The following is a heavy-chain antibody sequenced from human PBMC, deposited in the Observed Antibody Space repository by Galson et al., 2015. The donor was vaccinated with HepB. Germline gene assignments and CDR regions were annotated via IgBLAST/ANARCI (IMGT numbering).Heavy chain of an antibody. CDR2: INRSDGFT. CDR3: VRGGFWSGYLGLDYYYFYYMDV. D-gene: IGHD3-3*01. J-gene: IGHJ6*03. V-gene: IGHV3-20*04. CDR1: GFISDDYG. Sequence: SLRLSCAASGFISDDYGMSWVRQSPGKGLEWVSGINRSDGFTAYADSVKGRFTISRDNAKNSLYLQMNSLRADDTALYYCVRGGFWSGYLGLDYYYFYYMDVWGKGTTVTVSS.